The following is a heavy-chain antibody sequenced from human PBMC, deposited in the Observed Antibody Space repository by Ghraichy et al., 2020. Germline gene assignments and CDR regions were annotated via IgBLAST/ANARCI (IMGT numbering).Heavy chain of an antibody. V-gene: IGHV4-34*01. CDR3: TRGTWEPLLRH. Sequence: SETLSLTCAVYGESFSNFYLNWVRQPPGRGLEWIGEVDHTGNINYNPSLKTRVTISVDTSKSQLSLRLKSVTAADTAVYYCTRGTWEPLLRHWGQGTQVTVSS. D-gene: IGHD1-26*01. J-gene: IGHJ4*02. CDR2: VDHTGNI. CDR1: GESFSNFY.